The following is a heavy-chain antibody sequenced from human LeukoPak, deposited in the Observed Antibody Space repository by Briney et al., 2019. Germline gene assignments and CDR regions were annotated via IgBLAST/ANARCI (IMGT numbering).Heavy chain of an antibody. CDR2: INHSGST. V-gene: IGHV4-34*01. CDR1: GGSFSGYY. D-gene: IGHD3-16*02. J-gene: IGHJ4*02. Sequence: SETLSLTCAVYGGSFSGYYWSWIRQPPGKGLEGIGEINHSGSTNYNPSLKSRVTISVDTSKNQFSLKLSSVTAADTAVYYCARAYYDYVWGSYRYTPFDYWGQGTLVTVSS. CDR3: ARAYYDYVWGSYRYTPFDY.